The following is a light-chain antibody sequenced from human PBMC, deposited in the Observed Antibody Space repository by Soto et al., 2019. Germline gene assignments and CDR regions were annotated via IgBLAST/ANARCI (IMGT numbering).Light chain of an antibody. CDR3: CSYAGSSTSGV. J-gene: IGLJ2*01. CDR2: EGS. CDR1: SRDVGSYTL. V-gene: IGLV2-23*01. Sequence: QSALTQPASVSGSPGQSITISCTGTSRDVGSYTLVSWYQQHPGQAPKLMIYEGSKRPSGVSNRFSGSTSGNTSSLTISGLQAEDESDYYGCSYAGSSTSGVFGGGTELTVL.